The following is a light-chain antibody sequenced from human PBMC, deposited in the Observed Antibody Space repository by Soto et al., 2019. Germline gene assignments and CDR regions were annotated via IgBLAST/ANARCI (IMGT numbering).Light chain of an antibody. J-gene: IGLJ7*01. V-gene: IGLV2-14*01. CDR1: SSDVGGYNY. Sequence: QSVLTQPASVSGSPGQSITISCTGTSSDVGGYNYVSWYQQHPGKAPKLMIYDVSNRPSGVSNRFSGSKSGNTASLTISGLQAEDEADYYCSSYTSNSTPAVFGGGTQLTVL. CDR2: DVS. CDR3: SSYTSNSTPAV.